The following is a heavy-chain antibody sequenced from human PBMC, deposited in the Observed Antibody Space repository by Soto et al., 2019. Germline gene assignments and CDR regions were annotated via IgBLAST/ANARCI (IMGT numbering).Heavy chain of an antibody. J-gene: IGHJ3*02. D-gene: IGHD5-12*01. Sequence: VQLVESGGGLVQPGRSLRLSCAASGFSFDDYVMHWVRRGPGKGLEWVSGLDWNGVSIGYADSVKGRFTISRDNAKNSLYLQMNSLRSEDTALYYCAKDIARYSGYEGAFDIWGQGTMVTVSS. CDR1: GFSFDDYV. V-gene: IGHV3-9*01. CDR3: AKDIARYSGYEGAFDI. CDR2: LDWNGVSI.